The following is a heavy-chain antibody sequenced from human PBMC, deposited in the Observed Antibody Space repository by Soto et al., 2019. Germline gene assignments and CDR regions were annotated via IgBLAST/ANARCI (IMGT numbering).Heavy chain of an antibody. V-gene: IGHV3-15*01. D-gene: IGHD2-2*03. Sequence: EVQLVQSGGGLGRPGGSLRLSCAASGFNFNNAWMSWVRQAPGKGLEWVGRIKTNADGATTDYAAPVKGRFTISRDDSEKTLYRQMSSMRTDDTAVYFCTAHVLQVSDWIMFFDYWGQGVLVTVSS. CDR3: TAHVLQVSDWIMFFDY. CDR1: GFNFNNAW. CDR2: IKTNADGATT. J-gene: IGHJ4*02.